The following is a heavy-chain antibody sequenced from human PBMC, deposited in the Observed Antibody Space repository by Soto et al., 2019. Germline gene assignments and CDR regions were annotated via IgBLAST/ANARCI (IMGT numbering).Heavy chain of an antibody. CDR1: GGTFSSYT. CDR2: IIPILGIA. J-gene: IGHJ3*02. Sequence: QVQLVQSGAEVKKPGSSVKVSCKASGGTFSSYTISWVRQAPGQGLEWMGRIIPILGIANYAQKFQGRVTNPADKSTSTAYMERSSLGSEDTAVYYCASLAVADVAFAIWGQGTMVTVSS. CDR3: ASLAVADVAFAI. D-gene: IGHD6-19*01. V-gene: IGHV1-69*02.